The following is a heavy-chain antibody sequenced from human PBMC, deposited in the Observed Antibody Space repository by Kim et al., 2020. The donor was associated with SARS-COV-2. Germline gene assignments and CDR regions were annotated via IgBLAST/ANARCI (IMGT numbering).Heavy chain of an antibody. V-gene: IGHV3-15*01. D-gene: IGHD1-26*01. CDR2: IRSKTASETT. Sequence: GGSLRRSCAASGFTFSNACMSWVRQAPGKGLEWVFRIRSKTASETTDYSATVKGRFTISRYDNKHTLNLQMDSLKNEATSVYACNPDWGGGAAYFDDCG. J-gene: IGHJ4*01. CDR1: GFTFSNAC. CDR3: NPDWGGGAAYFDD.